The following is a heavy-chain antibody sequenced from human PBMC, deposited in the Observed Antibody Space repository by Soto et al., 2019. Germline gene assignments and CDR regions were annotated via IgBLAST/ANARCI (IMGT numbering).Heavy chain of an antibody. Sequence: TSETLSLTCTVSGGSISSGGYYWSWIRQHPGKGLEWIGYIYYSGSTYYNPSLKSRVTISVDTSKNQFSLKLSSVTAADTAVYYCARDQDDFWSGYPLSGYYYGMDVWGQGTTVTVSS. J-gene: IGHJ6*02. CDR3: ARDQDDFWSGYPLSGYYYGMDV. D-gene: IGHD3-3*01. V-gene: IGHV4-31*03. CDR2: IYYSGST. CDR1: GGSISSGGYY.